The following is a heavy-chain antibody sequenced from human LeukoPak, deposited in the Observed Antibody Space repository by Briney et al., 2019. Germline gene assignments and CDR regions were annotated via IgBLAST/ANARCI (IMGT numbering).Heavy chain of an antibody. Sequence: GGSLRLSCAASGFTFSTYSMHWVRQAPGKGLEWVSRISQDGSDTIYADSVKGRFTISRDNSKNTLYLQMNSLRAEDTAVYYCAKWDGRLRGGFGYWGQGTLVTVSS. CDR1: GFTFSTYS. CDR2: ISQDGSDT. D-gene: IGHD3-16*01. J-gene: IGHJ4*02. CDR3: AKWDGRLRGGFGY. V-gene: IGHV3-23*01.